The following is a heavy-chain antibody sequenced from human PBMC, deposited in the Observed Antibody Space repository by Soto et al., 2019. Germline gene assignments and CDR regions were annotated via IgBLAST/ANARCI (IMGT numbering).Heavy chain of an antibody. CDR1: GYTFTGYY. CDR2: INPNSGGT. J-gene: IGHJ4*02. Sequence: QVQLVQSGAEVKKPGASVKVSCKASGYTFTGYYMHWVRQAPGQGLEWMGWINPNSGGTNYAQKLQGWVPMSGDTSISTAYMELSRLRSDDTAVYYCARRGGDGDYYFDYWGQGTLVTVSS. CDR3: ARRGGDGDYYFDY. V-gene: IGHV1-2*04. D-gene: IGHD4-17*01.